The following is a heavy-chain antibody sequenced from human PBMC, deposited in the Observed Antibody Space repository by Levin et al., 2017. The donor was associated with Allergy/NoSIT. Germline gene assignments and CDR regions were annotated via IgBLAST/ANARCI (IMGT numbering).Heavy chain of an antibody. CDR1: GGTFSSYA. Sequence: SVKVSCKASGGTFSSYAISWVRQAPGQGLEWMGGIIPIFGTANYAQKFQGRVTITADESTSTAYMELSSLRSEDTAVYYCARVPRYSSGWYPAYYGMDVWGQGTTVTVSS. J-gene: IGHJ6*02. CDR3: ARVPRYSSGWYPAYYGMDV. D-gene: IGHD6-19*01. V-gene: IGHV1-69*13. CDR2: IIPIFGTA.